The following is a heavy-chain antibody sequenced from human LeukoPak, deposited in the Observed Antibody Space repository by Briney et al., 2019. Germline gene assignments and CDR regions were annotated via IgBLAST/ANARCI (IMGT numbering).Heavy chain of an antibody. CDR1: GFTFSDYY. D-gene: IGHD3-22*01. V-gene: IGHV3-11*04. CDR3: ARVVPYYYDSRGAFDI. J-gene: IGHJ3*02. CDR2: ISSSGSTI. Sequence: PGGSLRLSCAASGFTFSDYYMSWIRQAPGKGLEWVSYISSSGSTIYYADSVKGRFTISRDNAKNSLYLQMNSLRAEDTAVYYCARVVPYYYDSRGAFDIWGQGTMVTVSS.